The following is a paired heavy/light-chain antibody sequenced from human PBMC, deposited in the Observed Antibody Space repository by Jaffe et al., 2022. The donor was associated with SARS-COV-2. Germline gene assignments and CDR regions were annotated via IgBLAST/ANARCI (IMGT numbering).Heavy chain of an antibody. V-gene: IGHV3-23*04. CDR2: ISGSGGST. Sequence: EVQLVESGGGLVQPGGSLRLSCAASGFSFRGYGMSWVRQAPGKGLEWVALISGSGGSTKNADSVKGRFTISRDNSKNTLYVQMNGLRAEDTAVYYCAKLMYYDILTGRDAFDIWGQGTMVTVSS. D-gene: IGHD3-9*01. J-gene: IGHJ3*02. CDR3: AKLMYYDILTGRDAFDI. CDR1: GFSFRGYG.
Light chain of an antibody. Sequence: DIQMTQSPSSLSASVGDRVTITCRASQNISNCLNWYQQKPGKAPKLLIYAASTLQSGVPSRFSGSGSGTDFTLTISSLQPEDFATYYCQQSYSTPTFGQGTKLEIK. J-gene: IGKJ2*01. CDR1: QNISNC. CDR3: QQSYSTPT. CDR2: AAS. V-gene: IGKV1-39*01.